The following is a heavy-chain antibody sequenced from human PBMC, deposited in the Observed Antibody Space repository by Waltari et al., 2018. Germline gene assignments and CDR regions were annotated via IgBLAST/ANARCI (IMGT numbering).Heavy chain of an antibody. J-gene: IGHJ1*01. Sequence: QVQLVQSGAEVKKPGASVKISCKASGYTFSTYHIHWVRQAPGQGPEWMGVINPRGGSTSYAQNFQGRVTVTRDTSTNTVYMELTSLRSEDTAVYYCARERARGVILGYFQHWGQGTLLTVSA. CDR1: GYTFSTYH. V-gene: IGHV1-46*01. CDR3: ARERARGVILGYFQH. CDR2: INPRGGST. D-gene: IGHD3-10*01.